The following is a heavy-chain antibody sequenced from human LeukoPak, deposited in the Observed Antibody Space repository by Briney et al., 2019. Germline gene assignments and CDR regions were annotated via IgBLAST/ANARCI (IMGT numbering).Heavy chain of an antibody. V-gene: IGHV1-8*03. Sequence: ASVKVSCKASGYTFTSYDINWVRQATGQGLEWMGWMNPNSGNTGYAQKFQGRVTITRNTSISTAYMELSSLRSEDTAVYYCARGSRGKGYCSSTSCRTYYYYHMDVWGKGTTVTVSS. D-gene: IGHD2-2*01. CDR1: GYTFTSYD. CDR3: ARGSRGKGYCSSTSCRTYYYYHMDV. J-gene: IGHJ6*03. CDR2: MNPNSGNT.